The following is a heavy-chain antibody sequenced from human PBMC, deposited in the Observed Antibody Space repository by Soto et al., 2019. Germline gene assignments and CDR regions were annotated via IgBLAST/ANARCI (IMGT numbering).Heavy chain of an antibody. CDR1: GYTFTSYY. D-gene: IGHD4-4*01. Sequence: ASVKVSCKASGYTFTSYYMHWVRQAPGQGLEWMGIINPSGGSTSYAQKFKGRVTMTRDTSTSTVYMELSSLRSEEKAVYYCARPGTTVPHDALDIWGQGTMVTVSS. V-gene: IGHV1-46*01. CDR2: INPSGGST. CDR3: ARPGTTVPHDALDI. J-gene: IGHJ3*02.